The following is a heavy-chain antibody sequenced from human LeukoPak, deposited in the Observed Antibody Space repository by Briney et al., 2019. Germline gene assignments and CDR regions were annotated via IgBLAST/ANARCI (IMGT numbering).Heavy chain of an antibody. CDR3: ATFVDSSGLPFAY. Sequence: ASVTVSCTASGYSFTNYGLNWVRQAPGQGLEWMGWINTDTGNPTYARGFTGRFVFSLDTSVSAAYLQISSLKVEDTAVYYCATFVDSSGLPFAYWGQGTLVTVSS. CDR1: GYSFTNYG. CDR2: INTDTGNP. D-gene: IGHD3-22*01. J-gene: IGHJ4*02. V-gene: IGHV7-4-1*02.